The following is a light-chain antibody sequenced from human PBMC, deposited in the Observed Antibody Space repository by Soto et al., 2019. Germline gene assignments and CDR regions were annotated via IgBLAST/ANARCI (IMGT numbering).Light chain of an antibody. CDR2: EVS. CDR3: SSYTSSSTLVV. CDR1: SSDVGGYNY. Sequence: QSALTQPASVSGSPGQSITISCTGTSSDVGGYNYVSWYQQHPGKAPKLMIYEVSNRPSGVSNRFSGSKSGNTASLPISGLQAEDEADDYCSSYTSSSTLVVFGGGTKLTVL. J-gene: IGLJ2*01. V-gene: IGLV2-14*01.